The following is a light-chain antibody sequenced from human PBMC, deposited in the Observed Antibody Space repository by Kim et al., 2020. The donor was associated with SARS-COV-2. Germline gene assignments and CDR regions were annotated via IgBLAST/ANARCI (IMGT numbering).Light chain of an antibody. CDR1: QSVLYSSNNKNY. CDR2: WAS. Sequence: ATINCNSSQSVLYSSNNKNYLAWYQQKPGQPPKLLIYWASTRESGVPDRFSGSGSGTDFTLTISSLQAEDVAFYYCQQYYSTPPTFGQGTKVDIK. CDR3: QQYYSTPPT. V-gene: IGKV4-1*01. J-gene: IGKJ1*01.